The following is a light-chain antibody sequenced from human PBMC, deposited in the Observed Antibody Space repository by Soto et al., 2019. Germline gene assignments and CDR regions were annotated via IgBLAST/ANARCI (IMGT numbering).Light chain of an antibody. CDR3: QTWGTGIQDVV. CDR1: SGHSSYA. V-gene: IGLV4-69*01. Sequence: QPVLTQSPAASASLGASVKLTCTLSSGHSSYAIAWHQQQPEKGPRYLMKLNSDGSHSKGDGIPDRFSGSSSGAERYLTVSSLQSEDEADYYCQTWGTGIQDVVFGGGTKVTVL. J-gene: IGLJ2*01. CDR2: LNSDGSH.